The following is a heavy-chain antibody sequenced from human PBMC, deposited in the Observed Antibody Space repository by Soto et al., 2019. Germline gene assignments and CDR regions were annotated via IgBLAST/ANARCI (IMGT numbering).Heavy chain of an antibody. CDR3: AKDRVSEHSSGWPQRH. J-gene: IGHJ4*02. Sequence: QVQLVESGGGVDQPGRSLRLSCAASGFTFSGYGMHWVRQAPGKGLEWVAVISNDGSNKYYVDSVKGRFTISRDNSKNTLNLQKNSMSAEDTAVYYCAKDRVSEHSSGWPQRHWGQGTLVTVSS. V-gene: IGHV3-30*18. D-gene: IGHD6-19*01. CDR1: GFTFSGYG. CDR2: ISNDGSNK.